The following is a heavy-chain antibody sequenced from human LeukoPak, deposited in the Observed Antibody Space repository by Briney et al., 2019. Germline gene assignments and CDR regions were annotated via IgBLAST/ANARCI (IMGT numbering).Heavy chain of an antibody. Sequence: GGSLRLSCAASGFTFSNAWMSWVRQAPGKGLEWVGRIKSKTGGGTTDYAAPVKGRFTISRDDSKNTLYLQMNSLKTEDTAVYYCTTVGHGDYHYYYYMDVWGKGTTVTVSS. D-gene: IGHD4-17*01. CDR3: TTVGHGDYHYYYYMDV. J-gene: IGHJ6*03. CDR1: GFTFSNAW. CDR2: IKSKTGGGTT. V-gene: IGHV3-15*01.